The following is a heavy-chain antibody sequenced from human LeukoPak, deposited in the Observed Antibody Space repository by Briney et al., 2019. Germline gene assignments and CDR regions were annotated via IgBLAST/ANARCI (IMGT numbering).Heavy chain of an antibody. CDR1: GFTVSSNY. V-gene: IGHV3-53*01. Sequence: GGSLRLSCAASGFTVSSNYMSWVRQAPGKGLEWVSVIYSGGSTYYADSVKGRFTISRDNSKNTLYLQMNSLRAEDTAVYYCARHKQWLAKIDYWGQGTLVTVSS. D-gene: IGHD6-19*01. J-gene: IGHJ4*02. CDR2: IYSGGST. CDR3: ARHKQWLAKIDY.